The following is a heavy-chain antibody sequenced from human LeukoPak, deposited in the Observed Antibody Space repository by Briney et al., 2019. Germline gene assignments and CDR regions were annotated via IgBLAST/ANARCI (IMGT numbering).Heavy chain of an antibody. CDR3: ARDLSFAF. CDR1: GFTFSSSY. Sequence: GGSLRLSCAASGFTFSSSYMSWVRQAPGTGLEWVSVLYSGGTTYYADSVRGRFTISRDNSKNTLYLQMNSLRAEDTAVYYCARDLSFAFWGQGTMVTVSS. CDR2: LYSGGTT. J-gene: IGHJ3*01. V-gene: IGHV3-53*01.